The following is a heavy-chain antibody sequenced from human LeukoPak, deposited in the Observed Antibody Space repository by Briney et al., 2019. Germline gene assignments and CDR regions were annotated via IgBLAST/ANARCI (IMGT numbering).Heavy chain of an antibody. CDR3: ARAPYSSYWFDP. CDR1: GGSISSYY. V-gene: IGHV4-59*01. D-gene: IGHD4-11*01. CDR2: VYHSGST. J-gene: IGHJ5*02. Sequence: SETLSLTCTVSGGSISSYYWSWIRQPPGKGLEWIGYVYHSGSTNYNPSLKSRVTISVDTSKNQFSLKLTFVTAADTAVHYCARAPYSSYWFDPWGQGTLVTVSS.